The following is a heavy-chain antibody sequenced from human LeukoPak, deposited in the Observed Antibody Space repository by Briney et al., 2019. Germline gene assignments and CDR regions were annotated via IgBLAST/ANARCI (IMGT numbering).Heavy chain of an antibody. CDR2: INRDGRTT. Sequence: QPGGSLRLSCAASGFTFSNYWVHWVRHAPGKGLVWVSRINRDGRTTKYADSVKGGFTVSRDNAKNTLNLQMNSLRAEDTAVYYCARDKKSGESSEIDYWGQGTLVTVSS. CDR3: ARDKKSGESSEIDY. J-gene: IGHJ4*02. CDR1: GFTFSNYW. D-gene: IGHD3-10*01. V-gene: IGHV3-74*03.